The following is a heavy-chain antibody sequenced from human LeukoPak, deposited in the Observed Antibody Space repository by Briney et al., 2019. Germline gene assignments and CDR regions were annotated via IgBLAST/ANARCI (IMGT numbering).Heavy chain of an antibody. CDR2: ISYDGSNK. J-gene: IGHJ4*02. D-gene: IGHD2-15*01. V-gene: IGHV3-30*04. CDR3: ARDKAVVVVAATGGYFDY. CDR1: GFTFSSYA. Sequence: PGRSLRLSCAASGFTFSSYAMHWVRQAPGKGLEWVAVISYDGSNKYYADSVKGRFTISRDNSKNTLYLQMNSLRAEDTAVYYCARDKAVVVVAATGGYFDYWGQGTLVTVSS.